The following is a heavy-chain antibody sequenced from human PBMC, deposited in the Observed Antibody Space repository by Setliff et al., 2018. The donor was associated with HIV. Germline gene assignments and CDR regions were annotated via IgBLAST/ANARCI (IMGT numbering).Heavy chain of an antibody. Sequence: ASVKVSCKASGYTFTSYYMRWVRQAPGQGLEWMGIINPSGGSTSYAQKFQGRVTMTRDTSTSAVYMELSSLRSEDTAVYYCARAPGATTKGFDYWGQGTLVTVSS. CDR3: ARAPGATTKGFDY. D-gene: IGHD1-26*01. CDR2: INPSGGST. V-gene: IGHV1-46*03. J-gene: IGHJ4*02. CDR1: GYTFTSYY.